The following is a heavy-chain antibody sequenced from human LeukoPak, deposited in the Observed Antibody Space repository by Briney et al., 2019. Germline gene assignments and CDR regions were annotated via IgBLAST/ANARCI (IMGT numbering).Heavy chain of an antibody. J-gene: IGHJ6*03. CDR2: INPNSGGT. CDR3: ARDSLRGRPSRVGRGYYYYMDV. CDR1: GYTFTGYY. D-gene: IGHD4-17*01. V-gene: IGHV1-2*02. Sequence: GASVKVSCKASGYTFTGYYMHWVRQAPGQGLEWMGWINPNSGGTNYAQKFQGRVTMTRDTSISTAYMELSRLRSDDTAVYYCARDSLRGRPSRVGRGYYYYMDVWGKGTTVTISS.